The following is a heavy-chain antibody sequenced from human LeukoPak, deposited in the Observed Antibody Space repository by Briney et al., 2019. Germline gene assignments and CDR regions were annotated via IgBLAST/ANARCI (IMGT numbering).Heavy chain of an antibody. Sequence: NPSETLSLTCTVSGGSISSYYWSWIRQPPGKGLEWIGYIYYSGSTNYNPSLKSRVTISVDTSKNQFSLKLSSVTAADTAAYYCARDPGCSGGSCYSFPAFDIWGQGTMVTVSS. J-gene: IGHJ3*02. CDR2: IYYSGST. V-gene: IGHV4-59*01. CDR1: GGSISSYY. D-gene: IGHD2-15*01. CDR3: ARDPGCSGGSCYSFPAFDI.